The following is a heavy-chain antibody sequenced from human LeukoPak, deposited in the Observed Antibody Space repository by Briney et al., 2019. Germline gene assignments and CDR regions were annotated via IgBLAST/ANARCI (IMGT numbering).Heavy chain of an antibody. Sequence: GESLKISCKGSGYSFTSYWIGWVRQMPGKGLEWMGIIYPGDSDTRYSPSFQGQVTISADKSITTAYLQWSSLKASDTAMYYCARLPVVCSGGSCYSPWYFDYWGQGTLVTVSS. CDR2: IYPGDSDT. CDR1: GYSFTSYW. V-gene: IGHV5-51*01. D-gene: IGHD2-15*01. CDR3: ARLPVVCSGGSCYSPWYFDY. J-gene: IGHJ4*02.